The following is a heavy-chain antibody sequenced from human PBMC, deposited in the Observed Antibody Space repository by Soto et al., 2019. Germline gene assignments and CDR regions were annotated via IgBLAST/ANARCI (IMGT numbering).Heavy chain of an antibody. CDR2: ISHDGGAK. V-gene: IGHV3-30*18. D-gene: IGHD6-19*01. J-gene: IGHJ5*02. CDR3: AKHLYSSGWYNDFAP. Sequence: QVQLVESGGGVVQPGRSLSLSCAASGFPFSTTGMHWVRQAPGKGLEWVAMISHDGGAKYYADSVKGRFTISRDDSKNTRDLQMNSLRPEDTAVYYCAKHLYSSGWYNDFAPWGQRTLVTVSP. CDR1: GFPFSTTG.